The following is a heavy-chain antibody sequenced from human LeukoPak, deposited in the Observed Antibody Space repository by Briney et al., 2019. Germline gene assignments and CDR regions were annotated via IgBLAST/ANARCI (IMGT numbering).Heavy chain of an antibody. D-gene: IGHD1-26*01. J-gene: IGHJ4*02. V-gene: IGHV6-1*01. CDR3: ARGQGGATDY. Sequence: SQTLSLTCAISGDSVSSNSATWKWIRQSPSRGLEWLGRTYYRSKWHNNYAVSVKSRITINPDTSKNQFSLQLNSVTPEDTAVYYCARGQGGATDYWGQGTLVTVSS. CDR1: GDSVSSNSAT. CDR2: TYYRSKWHN.